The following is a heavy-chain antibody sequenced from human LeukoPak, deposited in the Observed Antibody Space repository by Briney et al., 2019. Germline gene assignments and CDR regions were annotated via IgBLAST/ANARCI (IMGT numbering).Heavy chain of an antibody. CDR1: GGSISSSNW. D-gene: IGHD4-23*01. CDR3: ASCCMTTVATDAFDI. V-gene: IGHV4-4*02. J-gene: IGHJ3*02. Sequence: KPSETLSLTCAVSGGSISSSNWWSWVRQPPGKGLEWIGEIYHSGSTNYNPSLKSRVTISVDKSKNQFSLKLSSVTAADTAVYYCASCCMTTVATDAFDIWGQGTMVTVSS. CDR2: IYHSGST.